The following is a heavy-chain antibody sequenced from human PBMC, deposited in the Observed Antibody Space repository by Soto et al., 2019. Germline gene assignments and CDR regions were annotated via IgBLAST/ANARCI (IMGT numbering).Heavy chain of an antibody. CDR3: ARVVPGAEAWFGP. D-gene: IGHD2-2*01. Sequence: ASVAVSCTTSGYTFSNYGITWVRQSPGQPLEWLGWISLYSDGTNYAQKFQGRVSMTTDTSTTTAYTELRSLRSDDTAVYYCARVVPGAEAWFGPWGQGTLVTVSS. CDR2: ISLYSDGT. V-gene: IGHV1-18*01. J-gene: IGHJ5*02. CDR1: GYTFSNYG.